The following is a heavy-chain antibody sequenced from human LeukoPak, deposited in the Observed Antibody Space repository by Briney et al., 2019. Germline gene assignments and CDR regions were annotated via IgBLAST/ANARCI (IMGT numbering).Heavy chain of an antibody. CDR1: GYTFTGYY. Sequence: GASVKVSCKPSGYTFTGYYIQWVRQAPGQGLEWMGWINPNSGGTNSAQKFQGGVTLTRDTSISTAYMELSGLRSEDMAVYYCARDQRPLGWFDPWGQGTLVTVSS. V-gene: IGHV1-2*02. D-gene: IGHD6-6*01. CDR2: INPNSGGT. J-gene: IGHJ5*02. CDR3: ARDQRPLGWFDP.